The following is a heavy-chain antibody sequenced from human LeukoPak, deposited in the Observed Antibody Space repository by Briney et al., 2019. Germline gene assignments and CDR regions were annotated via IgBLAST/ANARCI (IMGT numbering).Heavy chain of an antibody. J-gene: IGHJ4*02. V-gene: IGHV3-30*03. CDR2: ISYDGSNK. D-gene: IGHD3-16*02. CDR1: GFTFSSYG. CDR3: ARETEYVWGSYRRFFDY. Sequence: GGSLRLSCAASGFTFSSYGMHWVRQAPGKGLEWVAVISYDGSNKYYADSVKGRFTISRDNSKNTLYLQMNSLRAEDTAVYYCARETEYVWGSYRRFFDYWGQGTLVTVSS.